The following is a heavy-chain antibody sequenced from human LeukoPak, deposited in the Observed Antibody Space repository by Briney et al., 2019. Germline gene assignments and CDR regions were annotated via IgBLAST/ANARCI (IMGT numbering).Heavy chain of an antibody. J-gene: IGHJ4*02. CDR2: INPDGTTT. D-gene: IGHD6-19*01. V-gene: IGHV3-74*01. CDR1: GFSVGRKH. Sequence: PGGSLRLSCVLSGFSVGRKHMSWVRHAPGKGLVWVSRINPDGTTTSYADSVKGRFTISRDNAKDTVYLQMNSLRAEDTAVYYCARVSIGWYSFDYWGQGTLVTVST. CDR3: ARVSIGWYSFDY.